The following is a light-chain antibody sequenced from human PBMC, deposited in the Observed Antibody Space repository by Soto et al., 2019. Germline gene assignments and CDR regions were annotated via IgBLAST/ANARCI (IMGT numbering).Light chain of an antibody. CDR2: AAS. CDR3: QQYYSYPRT. V-gene: IGKV1-8*01. Sequence: AIRMTQSPSSFSASTGARVTITCRASQGISSYLAWYQQKPGKAPTLLIYAASTLQSGVPSRFSGSGSGTDFTLTISCLQSEDFATYDCQQYYSYPRTFGQGTKLESK. J-gene: IGKJ2*01. CDR1: QGISSY.